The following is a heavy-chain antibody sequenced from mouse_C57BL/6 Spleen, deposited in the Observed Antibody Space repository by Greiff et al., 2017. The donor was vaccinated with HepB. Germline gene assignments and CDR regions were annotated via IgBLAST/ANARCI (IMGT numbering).Heavy chain of an antibody. Sequence: VHLVESDAELVKPGASVKISCKVSGYTFTDHTIHWMKQRPEQGLEWIGYIYPRDGSTKYNEKFKGKATFTADKSSSTAYTQLNSLTSEDSAVYFCARSNVPAWFAYWGQGTLVTVSA. CDR3: ARSNVPAWFAY. CDR1: GYTFTDHT. CDR2: IYPRDGST. V-gene: IGHV1-78*01. J-gene: IGHJ3*01.